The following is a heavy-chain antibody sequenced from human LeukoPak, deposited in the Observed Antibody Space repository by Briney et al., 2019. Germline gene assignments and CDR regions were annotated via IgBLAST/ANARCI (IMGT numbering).Heavy chain of an antibody. CDR1: GGSISSSSYY. CDR3: ARATEGGYTYDYFYYYDVDV. CDR2: IYYSGST. D-gene: IGHD5-18*01. Sequence: SETLSLTCTVSGGSISSSSYYWGWIRQPPGKWLEWIGSIYYSGSTYYNPSLKTRVTISVDTFKNQFSLKLSSVTAADTAVYYCARATEGGYTYDYFYYYDVDVWGKGTTVSISS. V-gene: IGHV4-39*07. J-gene: IGHJ6*03.